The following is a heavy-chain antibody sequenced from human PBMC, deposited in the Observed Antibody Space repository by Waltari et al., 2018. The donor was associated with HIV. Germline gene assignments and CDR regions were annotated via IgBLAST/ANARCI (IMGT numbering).Heavy chain of an antibody. CDR2: ISYGGRNK. CDR3: ARDGHFYDSRPLDH. Sequence: QVQLVESGGGVVQPGGSLRLPCFASGFTFLPFLFHWVRQAPGKGLEWVALISYGGRNKVYADSVKGRFTISRDNSKNTLYLQMNSLRAEDTAVYYCARDGHFYDSRPLDHWGQGTLVTISS. J-gene: IGHJ4*02. D-gene: IGHD3-22*01. V-gene: IGHV3-30*04. CDR1: GFTFLPFL.